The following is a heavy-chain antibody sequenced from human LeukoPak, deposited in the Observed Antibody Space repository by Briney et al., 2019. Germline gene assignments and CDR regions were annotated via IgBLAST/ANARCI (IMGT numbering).Heavy chain of an antibody. V-gene: IGHV3-23*01. Sequence: GGSLRLSCAASGFSFSTYAMSWVRQAPGKGLERVSGISGSGGSTYYADSVKGRFTISRDNSKNTLYLQMNSLRAEDTAVYYCAKDYYGSGSFFWGQGTLVTVSS. J-gene: IGHJ4*02. CDR3: AKDYYGSGSFF. D-gene: IGHD3-10*01. CDR1: GFSFSTYA. CDR2: ISGSGGST.